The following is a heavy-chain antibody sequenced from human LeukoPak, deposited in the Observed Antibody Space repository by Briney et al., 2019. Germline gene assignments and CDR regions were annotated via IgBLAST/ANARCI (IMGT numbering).Heavy chain of an antibody. CDR3: ARPPYGGYGDY. J-gene: IGHJ4*02. V-gene: IGHV4-34*01. CDR2: INHSGST. Sequence: NSSETLSLTCAVYGGSLSAYYWSWIRQPPGKGLEWIGEINHSGSTNYNPSLKSRVTISVDTSKNQFSLKLSSVTAADTAVYYCARPPYGGYGDYWGQGTLVTVSS. CDR1: GGSLSAYY. D-gene: IGHD5-12*01.